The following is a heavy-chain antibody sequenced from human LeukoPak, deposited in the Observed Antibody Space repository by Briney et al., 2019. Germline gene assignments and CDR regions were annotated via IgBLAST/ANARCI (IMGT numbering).Heavy chain of an antibody. CDR2: ISGSGGST. CDR3: AKGFWGTYYYDSSGYPFDY. CDR1: GFTFSSYA. Sequence: PGGSLRLSCAASGFTFSSYAMSWVRQAPGKGLEWVSAISGSGGSTYYADSVKGRFTISRDNSKNTLYLQMNSLRAEDTAVYYCAKGFWGTYYYDSSGYPFDYWGQGTLVTVSS. J-gene: IGHJ4*02. V-gene: IGHV3-23*01. D-gene: IGHD3-22*01.